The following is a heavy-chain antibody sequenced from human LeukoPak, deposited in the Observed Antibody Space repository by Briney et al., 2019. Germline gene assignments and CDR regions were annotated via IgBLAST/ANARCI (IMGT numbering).Heavy chain of an antibody. J-gene: IGHJ4*02. CDR2: ISAYNGNT. D-gene: IGHD3-3*01. V-gene: IGHV1-18*01. CDR3: ARADPITIFGVGPNFDY. CDR1: GYTFTSYG. Sequence: VASVNVSCKASGYTFTSYGISWVRQAPGQGLEWIGWISAYNGNTNYAQKLQGRVTMTTDTSTSTAYMELRSLRSDDTAVYYCARADPITIFGVGPNFDYWGQGTLVTVSS.